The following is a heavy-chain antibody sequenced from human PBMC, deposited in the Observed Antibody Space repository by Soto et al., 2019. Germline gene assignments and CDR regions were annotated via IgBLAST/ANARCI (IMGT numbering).Heavy chain of an antibody. V-gene: IGHV3-21*01. CDR1: VFTFSSYS. J-gene: IGHJ3*02. Sequence: GGSLRLSCAASVFTFSSYSMNWVRQAPGKGLEWVSSISSSSSYIYYADSVKGRFTISRDNAKNSLYLQMNSLRAEDTAVYYCARDFDGGGAFDIWGQGTMVTVSS. D-gene: IGHD2-15*01. CDR3: ARDFDGGGAFDI. CDR2: ISSSSSYI.